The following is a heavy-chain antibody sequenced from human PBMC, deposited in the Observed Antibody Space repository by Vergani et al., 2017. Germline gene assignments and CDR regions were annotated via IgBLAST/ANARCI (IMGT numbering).Heavy chain of an antibody. Sequence: QVQLQQWGAGLLKPSETLSLTCAVYGGSFSGYYWSWIRQSPGKGLEWIGEINHSGRTNYNPSLKSRVTISVDTSKNQFSLYLTSVTAADTAVYYCARSRIYYGAGSPDYWGQGTLVTVSS. V-gene: IGHV4-34*01. CDR2: INHSGRT. CDR1: GGSFSGYY. D-gene: IGHD3-10*01. J-gene: IGHJ4*02. CDR3: ARSRIYYGAGSPDY.